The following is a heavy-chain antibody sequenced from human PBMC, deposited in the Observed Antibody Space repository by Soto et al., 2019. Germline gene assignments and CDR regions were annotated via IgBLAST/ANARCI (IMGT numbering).Heavy chain of an antibody. Sequence: GGSLRLSCAASGFTFTSYSMNWVRQAPGQGLEWVSYITSKSTTIKYADSVKGRFTVSRDNAKNALYLQLNSLRDEDTAVYYCAREMGACSDSSCYPGPYDSWGQGTLVTVSS. CDR2: ITSKSTTI. J-gene: IGHJ5*02. V-gene: IGHV3-48*02. CDR3: AREMGACSDSSCYPGPYDS. CDR1: GFTFTSYS. D-gene: IGHD3-16*01.